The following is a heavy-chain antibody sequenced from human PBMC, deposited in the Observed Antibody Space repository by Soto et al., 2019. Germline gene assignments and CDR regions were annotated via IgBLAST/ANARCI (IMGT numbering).Heavy chain of an antibody. CDR2: IYTSGST. Sequence: SETLSLTCTVSGGSISSYYWSWIRQPAGKGLEWIGRIYTSGSTNYNPSLKSRVTMSVDTSKNQFYLKLSSVTAADTAVYYCARTVVSSVGGEFDYWGQGTLVTVSS. CDR3: ARTVVSSVGGEFDY. CDR1: GGSISSYY. D-gene: IGHD3-16*01. J-gene: IGHJ4*02. V-gene: IGHV4-4*07.